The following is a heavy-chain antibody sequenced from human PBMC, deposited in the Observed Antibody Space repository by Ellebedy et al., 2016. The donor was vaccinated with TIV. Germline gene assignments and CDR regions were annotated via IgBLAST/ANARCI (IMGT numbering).Heavy chain of an antibody. D-gene: IGHD4-17*01. J-gene: IGHJ5*02. Sequence: SETLSLXXTVSGGSISSSSYYWGWIRQPPGKGLEWIGSIYYSGSTYYNPSLKSRVTISVDTSKNQFSLKLSSVTAADTAVYYCARAAGNDDYGDAEPRFDPWGQGTLVTVSS. CDR3: ARAAGNDDYGDAEPRFDP. CDR2: IYYSGST. CDR1: GGSISSSSYY. V-gene: IGHV4-39*07.